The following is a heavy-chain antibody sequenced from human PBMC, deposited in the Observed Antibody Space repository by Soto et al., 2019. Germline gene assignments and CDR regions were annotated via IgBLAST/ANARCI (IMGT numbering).Heavy chain of an antibody. Sequence: PSETLCLTCAVYGWSFSGYYWSWIRQPPGKGLEWIGEINHSGSTNYNPSLKSRVTISVDTSKNQSSLKLSSVTAADTAVYYCARRSPYSSSCYLTWWFDPWRQGTLVTVSS. CDR3: ARRSPYSSSCYLTWWFDP. CDR1: GWSFSGYY. V-gene: IGHV4-34*01. J-gene: IGHJ5*02. CDR2: INHSGST. D-gene: IGHD6-13*01.